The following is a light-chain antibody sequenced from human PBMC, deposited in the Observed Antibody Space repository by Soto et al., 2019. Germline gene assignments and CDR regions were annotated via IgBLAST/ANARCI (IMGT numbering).Light chain of an antibody. CDR1: QDISNY. CDR2: DAS. V-gene: IGKV1-33*01. CDR3: QQYDNLPIT. J-gene: IGKJ5*01. Sequence: DIQMTQSPSSLSASVGDRVTITCQASQDISNYLNWYQQKPGKAPKLLSYDASNWETGVPSRFSGSGSGTDFTFTISSLQPEDIATYYCQQYDNLPITFGQGTRLEIK.